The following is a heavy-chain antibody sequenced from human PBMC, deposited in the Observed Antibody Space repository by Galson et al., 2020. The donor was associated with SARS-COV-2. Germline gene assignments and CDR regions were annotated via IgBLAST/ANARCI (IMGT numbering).Heavy chain of an antibody. V-gene: IGHV3-11*04. D-gene: IGHD1-26*01. CDR3: ARFQSGSYDVDYYYYMDV. CDR2: ISSSGSTI. J-gene: IGHJ6*03. Sequence: GESLKISCAASGFTFSDYYMSLIRQAPGQGLEWVSYISSSGSTIYYADSVKGRFTISRDNAKNSLYLQMNSLRAEDTAVYYCARFQSGSYDVDYYYYMDVWGKGTTVTISS. CDR1: GFTFSDYY.